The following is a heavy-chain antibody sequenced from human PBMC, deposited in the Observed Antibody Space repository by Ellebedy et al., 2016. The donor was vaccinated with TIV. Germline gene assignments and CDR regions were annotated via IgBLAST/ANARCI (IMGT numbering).Heavy chain of an antibody. D-gene: IGHD2/OR15-2a*01. Sequence: GESLKISCKGSGYSFTSYWIGWVRQMPGKGLAWMGIIKPGDSDTRYSPSFQGPVTISADKSISTAFLQWSGLKASDTAMYYCTRPDYFVNWGEGDVWGQGTLVSVSS. CDR3: TRPDYFVNWGEGDV. J-gene: IGHJ4*02. V-gene: IGHV5-51*01. CDR1: GYSFTSYW. CDR2: IKPGDSDT.